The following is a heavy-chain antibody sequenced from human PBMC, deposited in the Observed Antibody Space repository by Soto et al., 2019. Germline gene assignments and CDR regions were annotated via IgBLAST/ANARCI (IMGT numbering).Heavy chain of an antibody. CDR2: MWYDGSNT. CDR3: ARDSDLDY. V-gene: IGHV3-33*01. J-gene: IGHJ4*02. Sequence: GGSLRLSCAASGFTFSNYDMHWVRQAPGKGLEWVAVMWYDGSNTYYADSVKGRITISRDNSKNSLYLQMNSLRAEDTAVYYCARDSDLDYWGQGTLVTVSS. CDR1: GFTFSNYD.